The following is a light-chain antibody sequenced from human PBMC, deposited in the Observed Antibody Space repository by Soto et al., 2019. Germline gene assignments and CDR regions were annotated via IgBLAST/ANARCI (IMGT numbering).Light chain of an antibody. CDR2: AAS. CDR1: QSISSY. CDR3: QQSYSTPRT. Sequence: TQSRSSLSASVGDRIGITCRASQSISSYLNWYQQKPGKAPKLLIYAASILQSGVPSRFSGSVSGTDFTLTISSLQPEDFATYYCQQSYSTPRTSGQGIK. J-gene: IGKJ1*01. V-gene: IGKV1-39*01.